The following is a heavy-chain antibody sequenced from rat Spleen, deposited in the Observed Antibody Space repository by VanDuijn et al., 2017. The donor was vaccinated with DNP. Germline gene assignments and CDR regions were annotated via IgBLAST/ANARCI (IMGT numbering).Heavy chain of an antibody. V-gene: IGHV3-3*01. CDR3: ARQGGYFDY. CDR2: INSAGST. Sequence: EVQLQESGPGLVEPSQSLSLTCSVTGYSITSCCRWTWIRKFPGHKLEWMGYINSAGSTNYNPSLKGRISITSDTSKNQFFLQVNSVTTEDTATYYCARQGGYFDYWGQGVMVTVSS. CDR1: GYSITSCCR. J-gene: IGHJ2*01.